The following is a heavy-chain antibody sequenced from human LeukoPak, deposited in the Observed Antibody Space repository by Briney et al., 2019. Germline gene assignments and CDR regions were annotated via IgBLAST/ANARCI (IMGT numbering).Heavy chain of an antibody. CDR1: GFTFSSYA. Sequence: GGSLRLSCAASGFTFSSYAMSWVRQAPGKGLEWVSAISGSGGSTYYADSVKGRFTISRDNAKNSLYLQMNSLRAEDTAVYYCARDRGYTYGFPSDYWGQGTLVTVSS. CDR2: ISGSGGST. D-gene: IGHD5-18*01. V-gene: IGHV3-23*01. J-gene: IGHJ4*02. CDR3: ARDRGYTYGFPSDY.